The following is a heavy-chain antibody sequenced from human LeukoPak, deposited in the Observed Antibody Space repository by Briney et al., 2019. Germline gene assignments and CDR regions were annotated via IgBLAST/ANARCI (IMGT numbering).Heavy chain of an antibody. V-gene: IGHV4-59*01. Sequence: SETLSLTCTVSGGSISGYYWSWIRRPPGKGLEWIGHIYYSGSADYNASLKSRATMFVDTSKNEFSLTLRSVTAADTAVYYCARVGDSGGSSVLDSWGQGTLVTVSS. J-gene: IGHJ4*02. CDR2: IYYSGSA. CDR1: GGSISGYY. D-gene: IGHD3-22*01. CDR3: ARVGDSGGSSVLDS.